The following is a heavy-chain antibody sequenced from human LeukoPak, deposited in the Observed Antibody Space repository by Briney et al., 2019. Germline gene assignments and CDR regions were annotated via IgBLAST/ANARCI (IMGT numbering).Heavy chain of an antibody. CDR2: NYNSGST. Sequence: PSGTLSLTCAVSGGSISSNNWRWVGQPPRRGGLEWSGINYNSGSTNYNPSLKRRITISVDKSKNHFSLKLSSVTAADTAVYYCARAKNYYGSGSYRNCFDPWGQGTLVTVSS. CDR1: GGSISSNN. D-gene: IGHD3-10*01. CDR3: ARAKNYYGSGSYRNCFDP. J-gene: IGHJ5*02. V-gene: IGHV4-4*02.